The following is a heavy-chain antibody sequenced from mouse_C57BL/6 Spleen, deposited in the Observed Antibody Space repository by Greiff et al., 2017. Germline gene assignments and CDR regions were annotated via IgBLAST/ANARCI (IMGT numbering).Heavy chain of an antibody. CDR2: INPNNGGT. CDR3: ARSGYYYGSSNYAMDY. Sequence: EVQLQESGPELVKPGASVKMSCKASGYTFTDYNMHWVKQSHGKSLEWIGYINPNNGGTSYNQKFKGKATLTVNKSSSTAYMELRSLTSEDSAVYYCARSGYYYGSSNYAMDYWGQGTSVTVSS. J-gene: IGHJ4*01. D-gene: IGHD1-1*01. CDR1: GYTFTDYN. V-gene: IGHV1-22*01.